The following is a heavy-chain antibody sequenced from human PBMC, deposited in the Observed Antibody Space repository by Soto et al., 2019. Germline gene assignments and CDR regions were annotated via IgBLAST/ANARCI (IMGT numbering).Heavy chain of an antibody. CDR1: GFTFSSYA. Sequence: SLRLSCAASGFTFSSYAMHWVRQAPGKGLEWVAVISYDGSNKYYADSVKGRFTISRDNSKNTLYLQMNSLRAEDTAVYYCARVNTIIVVVWAFDIWGQGTMVTVSS. CDR2: ISYDGSNK. D-gene: IGHD3-22*01. CDR3: ARVNTIIVVVWAFDI. J-gene: IGHJ3*02. V-gene: IGHV3-30-3*01.